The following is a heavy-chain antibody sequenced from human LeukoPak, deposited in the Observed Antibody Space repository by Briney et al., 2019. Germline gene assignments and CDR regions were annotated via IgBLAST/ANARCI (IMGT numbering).Heavy chain of an antibody. Sequence: GGSLRLSCAASGNYWMHWVRQAPGKGLVWVSHINSDGSWTSYADSVKGRFTISKDNAKNTVYLQMNNLRAEDTAVYYCARPLDSSNNYFDYWGQGTLVTVSA. J-gene: IGHJ4*02. CDR2: INSDGSWT. V-gene: IGHV3-74*01. D-gene: IGHD6-13*01. CDR1: GNYW. CDR3: ARPLDSSNNYFDY.